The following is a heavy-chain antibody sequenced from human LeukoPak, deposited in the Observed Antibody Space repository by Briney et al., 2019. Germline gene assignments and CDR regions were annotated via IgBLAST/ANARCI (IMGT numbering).Heavy chain of an antibody. Sequence: GGSLRLSCAGSGFNFSNYAMTWVRQAPGKGLEWVTVISGSGGRAYYADSAKARFTISRDKSKDTVFLQMNSLRGDDTAVYYCAKGDYGDSSYYYYGMDVWGQGTMVTVSS. CDR2: ISGSGGRA. CDR3: AKGDYGDSSYYYYGMDV. V-gene: IGHV3-23*01. D-gene: IGHD2-21*02. CDR1: GFNFSNYA. J-gene: IGHJ6*02.